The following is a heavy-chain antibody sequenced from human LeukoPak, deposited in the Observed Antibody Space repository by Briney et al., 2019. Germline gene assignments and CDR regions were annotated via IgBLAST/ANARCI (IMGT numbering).Heavy chain of an antibody. V-gene: IGHV3-7*01. CDR2: MNQDGSEK. D-gene: IGHD3-16*01. CDR1: GFTFSDSW. CDR3: ATYTHWVAGDV. Sequence: GGSLRLSCAASGFTFSDSWMSWVRQAPGKGLEWVANMNQDGSEKDYVDSVKGRFTISRDNARNSLYLQKSSLRAEDTAVYYCATYTHWVAGDVWGQGTTVTVSS. J-gene: IGHJ6*02.